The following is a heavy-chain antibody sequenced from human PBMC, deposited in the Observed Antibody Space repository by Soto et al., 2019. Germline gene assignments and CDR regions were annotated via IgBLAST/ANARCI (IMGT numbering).Heavy chain of an antibody. Sequence: QVQLQESGPGLVKPSETLSLTCNVSGDPIRSYFWSWVRQPPGKGLEWIGYIPYSGGPTYNPSLKSRVTISIDTSKKQFSLKMTSVTAADTAVYYCASSKMGLISVPETWGQGTLVTVSA. V-gene: IGHV4-59*01. CDR2: IPYSGGP. D-gene: IGHD3-10*01. CDR1: GDPIRSYF. CDR3: ASSKMGLISVPET. J-gene: IGHJ5*02.